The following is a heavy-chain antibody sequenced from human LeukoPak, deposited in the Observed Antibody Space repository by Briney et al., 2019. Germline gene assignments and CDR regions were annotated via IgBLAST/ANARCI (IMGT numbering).Heavy chain of an antibody. D-gene: IGHD3-10*01. CDR2: ISYDGSNK. CDR3: ARVVGGSGSYYPDY. V-gene: IGHV3-30-3*01. Sequence: GGSLRLSCAASGFTFSSYAMHWVRQAPGKGLEWVAVISYDGSNKYYADSVKGRFTISGDNSKNTLYLQMNSLRAEDTAVYYCARVVGGSGSYYPDYWGQGTLVTVSS. J-gene: IGHJ4*02. CDR1: GFTFSSYA.